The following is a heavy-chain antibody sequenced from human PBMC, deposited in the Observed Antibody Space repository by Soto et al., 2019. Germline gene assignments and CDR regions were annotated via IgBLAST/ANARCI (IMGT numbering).Heavy chain of an antibody. CDR1: GYTFTGYY. CDR2: INPNSGGT. D-gene: IGHD6-6*01. V-gene: IGHV1-2*02. Sequence: ASVKVSCKXSGYTFTGYYMHWVRQAPAQGLEWMGWINPNSGGTNYAQKFQGRVTMTRDTSISTAYMELSRLRSDDTAVYYCARAKVQLVGDYYYYYGMNVWGRGTTVTVSS. J-gene: IGHJ6*02. CDR3: ARAKVQLVGDYYYYYGMNV.